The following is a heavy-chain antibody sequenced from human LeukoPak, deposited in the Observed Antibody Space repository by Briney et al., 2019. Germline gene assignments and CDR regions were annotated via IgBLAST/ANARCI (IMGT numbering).Heavy chain of an antibody. CDR2: IKQDGGEK. J-gene: IGHJ4*02. CDR1: GFPFSSYW. D-gene: IGHD6-19*01. V-gene: IGHV3-7*03. CDR3: AKLRGIAVAGTIDY. Sequence: GGSLRLSCAASGFPFSSYWMSWVRQAPGKGLEWVANIKQDGGEKFYVDSVKGRFTISRDNSKNTLYLQMNSLRAEDTAVYYCAKLRGIAVAGTIDYWGQGTLVTVSS.